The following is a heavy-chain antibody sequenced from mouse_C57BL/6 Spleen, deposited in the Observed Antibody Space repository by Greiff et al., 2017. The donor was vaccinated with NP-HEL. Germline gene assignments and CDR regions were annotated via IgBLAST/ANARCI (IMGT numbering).Heavy chain of an antibody. CDR2: ISDGGSYT. J-gene: IGHJ3*01. CDR1: GFTFSSYA. CDR3: AREAEGAWFAY. Sequence: EVMLVESGGGLVKPGGSLKLSCAASGFTFSSYAMSWVRQTPEKRLEWVATISDGGSYTYYPDNVKGRFTISRDNAKNNLYLQMSHLKSEDTAMYYCAREAEGAWFAYWGQGTLVTVAA. V-gene: IGHV5-4*01.